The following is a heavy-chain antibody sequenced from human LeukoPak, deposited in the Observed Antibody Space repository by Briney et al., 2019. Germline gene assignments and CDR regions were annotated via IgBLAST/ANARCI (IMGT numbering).Heavy chain of an antibody. CDR3: ARSQDSSSLYYYFDY. J-gene: IGHJ4*02. CDR2: ISVSGGST. D-gene: IGHD6-13*01. Sequence: PGGSLRLSCAASGFTVSSNYMSWVRQAPGQGLEWVSVISVSGGSTYYADSVKGRFTISRDNSKNKLYLQMNSLRADDTAVYYCARSQDSSSLYYYFDYWGQGTLVTVSS. V-gene: IGHV3-53*01. CDR1: GFTVSSNY.